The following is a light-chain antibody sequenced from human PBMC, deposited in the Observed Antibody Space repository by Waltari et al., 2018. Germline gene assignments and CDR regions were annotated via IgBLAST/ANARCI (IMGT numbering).Light chain of an antibody. V-gene: IGKV3-20*01. Sequence: EIVLTQSPGTLSLSPGERATLSCRASQSVGRSLAWYQPKPGQGPRLLIFYASNRATASPERVGGSGSETDFSLTLSRLEPGDFAVYYCQMYVRLPVTFGQGTKVEIK. J-gene: IGKJ1*01. CDR3: QMYVRLPVT. CDR1: QSVGRS. CDR2: YAS.